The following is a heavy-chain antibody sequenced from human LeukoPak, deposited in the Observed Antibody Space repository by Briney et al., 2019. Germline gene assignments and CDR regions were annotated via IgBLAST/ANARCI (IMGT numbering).Heavy chain of an antibody. D-gene: IGHD3-16*02. CDR2: INPDDSEI. Sequence: GESLKISCKGSGYSFTNYWIGWVRQTPGKGLEWMGIINPDDSEIKYSPSLQGQVTISADKSISTAYLQWSSLKASDTAMYYCARLVGGYRIGNYWGQGTLVTVSS. J-gene: IGHJ4*02. CDR3: ARLVGGYRIGNY. CDR1: GYSFTNYW. V-gene: IGHV5-51*01.